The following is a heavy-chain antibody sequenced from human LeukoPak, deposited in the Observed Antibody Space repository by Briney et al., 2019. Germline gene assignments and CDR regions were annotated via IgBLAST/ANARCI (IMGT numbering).Heavy chain of an antibody. D-gene: IGHD2-2*01. J-gene: IGHJ4*02. CDR3: ARAGWAPWGPAARGGYFDY. V-gene: IGHV4-59*01. Sequence: SETLSLTCTVSGGSISSYYWSWIRQPPGKGLEWIGYIYYSGSTNYNPSLKSRVTISVDTSKNQFSLKLSSVTAADTAVYYCARAGWAPWGPAARGGYFDYWGQGTLVTVSS. CDR1: GGSISSYY. CDR2: IYYSGST.